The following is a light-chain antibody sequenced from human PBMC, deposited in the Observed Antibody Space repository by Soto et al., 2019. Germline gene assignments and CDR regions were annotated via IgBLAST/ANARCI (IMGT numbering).Light chain of an antibody. CDR3: FSYTSSGTYV. CDR1: SSDVGNYKY. V-gene: IGLV2-14*01. Sequence: QSALTQPASVSGPPGQSITISCTGTSSDVGNYKYVSWYQQHPGKAPKLMIYEVSNRTSGVSNRFSGSKSGNTDSLTISGLQAEDETDYYCFSYTSSGTYVFGTGTKVTVL. CDR2: EVS. J-gene: IGLJ1*01.